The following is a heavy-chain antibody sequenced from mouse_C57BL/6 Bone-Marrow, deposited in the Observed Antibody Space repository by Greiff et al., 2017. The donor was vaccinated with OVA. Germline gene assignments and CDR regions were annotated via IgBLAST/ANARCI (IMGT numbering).Heavy chain of an antibody. CDR3: ARSYYSNYDWFAY. CDR2: INPSSGYT. V-gene: IGHV1-7*01. Sequence: QVQLKQSGAELAKPGASVKLSCKASGYTFPSYWMHWVKQRPGQGLEWIGYINPSSGYTKYNQKFKDKATLTADKSSSTAYMQLSSLTYEDSAVYYCARSYYSNYDWFAYWGQGTLVTVSA. D-gene: IGHD2-5*01. CDR1: GYTFPSYW. J-gene: IGHJ3*01.